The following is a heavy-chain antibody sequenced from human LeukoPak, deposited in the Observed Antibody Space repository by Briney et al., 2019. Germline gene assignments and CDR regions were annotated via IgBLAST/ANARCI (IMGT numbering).Heavy chain of an antibody. CDR1: GFTFSSYE. CDR3: ARPTHYYDSSGYYFGY. CDR2: ISSSGSTI. V-gene: IGHV3-48*03. D-gene: IGHD3-22*01. J-gene: IGHJ4*02. Sequence: GGSLRLSCAASGFTFSSYEMNWVRQAPGKGLELVSYISSSGSTIYYADSVKGRFTISRDNAKNSLYLQMNSLRAEDTAVYYCARPTHYYDSSGYYFGYWGQGTLVTVSS.